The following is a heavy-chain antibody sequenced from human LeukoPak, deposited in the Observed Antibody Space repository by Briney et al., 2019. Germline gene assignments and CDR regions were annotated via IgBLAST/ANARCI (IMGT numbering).Heavy chain of an antibody. CDR1: GFTFSSYW. CDR2: IKEDGSDK. V-gene: IGHV3-7*04. D-gene: IGHD1-7*01. CDR3: GREVPGGTTSLDC. J-gene: IGHJ4*02. Sequence: AGGSLRLSCAASGFTFSSYWMSWIRQAPGKGLEWVANIKEDGSDKNYVDCVGGRFTISRDNAKNALYLQMNSLRAEDTAVYYCGREVPGGTTSLDCWGQGTVVTVSP.